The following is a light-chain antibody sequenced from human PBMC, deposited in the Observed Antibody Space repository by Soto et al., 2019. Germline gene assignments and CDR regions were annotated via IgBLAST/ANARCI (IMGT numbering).Light chain of an antibody. Sequence: DIRMTQSPSTLPASIGDRVTITCRASQSISRWLAWYQQKPGKAPKLLIHDASNLESGVPSRFSGSGSGTEFTITISRLQPDDFASYYCQQYNSYWTFGQGTKVEIK. J-gene: IGKJ1*01. CDR2: DAS. CDR1: QSISRW. CDR3: QQYNSYWT. V-gene: IGKV1-5*01.